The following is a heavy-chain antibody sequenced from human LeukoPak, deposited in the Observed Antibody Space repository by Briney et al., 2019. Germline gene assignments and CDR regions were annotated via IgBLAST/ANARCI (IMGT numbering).Heavy chain of an antibody. Sequence: GGSLRLSCAASGFTLSDHYIDWVRQAPGKGLEWVGRSRNEANAYTTDYAASVKGRFTISRDDSKNTLYLQMNSLKTEDTAVYYCTTDHPPYCGGDCYLDYWGQGTLVTVSS. CDR1: GFTLSDHY. CDR3: TTDHPPYCGGDCYLDY. D-gene: IGHD2-21*02. J-gene: IGHJ4*02. V-gene: IGHV3-72*01. CDR2: SRNEANAYTT.